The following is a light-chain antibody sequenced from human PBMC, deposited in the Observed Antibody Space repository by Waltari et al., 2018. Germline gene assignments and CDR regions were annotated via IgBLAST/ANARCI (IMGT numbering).Light chain of an antibody. Sequence: QAGLTQPPSVSKGLRQTATLTCTGNSNNVGNQEAVWLQQRQGHPPQLLSYKNNIRPSAMSERLSASRAGNIASLTITGLQPEDEGDYYCSAWDSGLRAWVFGGGTKLTVL. J-gene: IGLJ3*02. V-gene: IGLV10-54*01. CDR1: SNNVGNQE. CDR3: SAWDSGLRAWV. CDR2: KNN.